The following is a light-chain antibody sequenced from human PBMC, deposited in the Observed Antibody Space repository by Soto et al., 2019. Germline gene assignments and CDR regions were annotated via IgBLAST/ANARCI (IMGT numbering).Light chain of an antibody. Sequence: DIQMTQSPSSLSASVGDRVTITCQASQDISKYLNWYQQKPGKAPKLLIYDASNLETGVPSRFSGSGSGTDFTFTITSLQPDDVATYYCQQYDDLPLTFGGGTKVEIK. CDR3: QQYDDLPLT. CDR2: DAS. V-gene: IGKV1-33*01. CDR1: QDISKY. J-gene: IGKJ4*01.